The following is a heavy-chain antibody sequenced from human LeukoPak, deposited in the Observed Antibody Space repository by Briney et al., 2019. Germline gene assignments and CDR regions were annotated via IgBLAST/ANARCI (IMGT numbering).Heavy chain of an antibody. CDR2: IYYSGST. CDR1: GGSISSSSYY. J-gene: IGHJ1*01. Sequence: SETLSLTCTVSGGSISSSSYYWGWIRQPPGKGLEWIGSIYYSGSTYYNPSLKSRVTISVDTSKNQFSLKLSSVTAADTAVYYCARGGSSSWYKYFQHWGQGTLVTVSS. CDR3: ARGGSSSWYKYFQH. D-gene: IGHD6-13*01. V-gene: IGHV4-39*07.